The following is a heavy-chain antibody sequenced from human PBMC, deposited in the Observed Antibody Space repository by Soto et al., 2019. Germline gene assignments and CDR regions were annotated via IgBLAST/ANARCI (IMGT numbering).Heavy chain of an antibody. CDR2: MNSDGTTT. CDR3: ERGTSGWPGMHY. J-gene: IGHJ4*02. CDR1: GFTFSTYW. D-gene: IGHD2-2*01. V-gene: IGHV3-74*01. Sequence: GGSLRLSCAASGFTFSTYWMHWVRQAPGKGLVWVSRMNSDGTTTDYADSVKGRFTISRDNAKSTLYLQMNGLRGEDTAVYFCERGTSGWPGMHYWGQGPWSPSPQ.